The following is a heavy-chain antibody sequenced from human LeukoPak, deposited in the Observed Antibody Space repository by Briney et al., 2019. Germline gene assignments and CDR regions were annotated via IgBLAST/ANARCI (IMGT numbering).Heavy chain of an antibody. D-gene: IGHD3-9*01. J-gene: IGHJ3*02. CDR2: INHSGST. CDR3: AGGLYDIFTGSDGFDI. Sequence: SETLSLTCAVYGGSFSGYYWSWIRQPPGKGLEWIGEINHSGSTNYNPSLKSRVTISVDTSKNQFSLKLSSVTAADTAVYYCAGGLYDIFTGSDGFDIWGQGTMVTVSS. CDR1: GGSFSGYY. V-gene: IGHV4-34*01.